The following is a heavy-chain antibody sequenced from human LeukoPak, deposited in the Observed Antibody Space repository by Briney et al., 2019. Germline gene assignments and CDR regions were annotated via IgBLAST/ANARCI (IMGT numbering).Heavy chain of an antibody. D-gene: IGHD6-19*01. CDR1: GFTFSNYW. CDR3: ARDLSSSGWSFDY. V-gene: IGHV3-74*01. CDR2: INSDGRST. J-gene: IGHJ4*02. Sequence: GGSLRLTCAASGFTFSNYWMHWVRQAPGKGLVWVSRINSDGRSTNYADSVKGRFTISRDNAKNTLFLQMNSLRAEDAAVYYCARDLSSSGWSFDYWGQGTLVTVSS.